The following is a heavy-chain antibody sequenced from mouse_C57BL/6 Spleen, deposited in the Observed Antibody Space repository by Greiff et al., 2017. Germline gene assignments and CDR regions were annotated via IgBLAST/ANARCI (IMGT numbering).Heavy chain of an antibody. CDR3: ARERDYDYDGDAMDY. CDR2: INPYNGGT. J-gene: IGHJ4*01. D-gene: IGHD2-4*01. CDR1: GYTFTDYY. V-gene: IGHV1-19*01. Sequence: EVQLVESGPVLVKPGASVKMSCKASGYTFTDYYMNWVKQSHGKSLEWIGVINPYNGGTSYNQKFKGKATLTVDKSSSTAYMELNSLTSEDSAVYYCARERDYDYDGDAMDYWGQGTSVTVSS.